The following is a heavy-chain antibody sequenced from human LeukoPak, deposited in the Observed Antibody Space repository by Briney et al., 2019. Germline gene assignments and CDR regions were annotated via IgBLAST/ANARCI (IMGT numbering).Heavy chain of an antibody. CDR3: ARARSQTGYSSGWFPSYYGMDV. J-gene: IGHJ6*02. V-gene: IGHV1-46*01. CDR1: GYTFTSYY. D-gene: IGHD6-19*01. Sequence: ASVKVSCKASGYTFTSYYMHWVRQAPGQGLEWMGIINPSGGSTSYAQKFQGRVTRTRDTSTSTVYMELSSLRSEDTAVYYCARARSQTGYSSGWFPSYYGMDVWGQGTTVTVSS. CDR2: INPSGGST.